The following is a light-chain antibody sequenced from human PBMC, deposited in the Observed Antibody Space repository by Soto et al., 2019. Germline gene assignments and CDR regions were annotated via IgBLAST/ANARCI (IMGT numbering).Light chain of an antibody. CDR2: DVT. V-gene: IGLV2-11*01. CDR3: CSYVGNYSWL. CDR1: RSDVGGYHY. J-gene: IGLJ2*01. Sequence: QSALTQPRSVSVSPGQSVTISCTGTRSDVGGYHYVSWFQQHPDKAPKLIIYDVTKRPSGVPDRFSGSKSGNTASLTISGLQAEDEADYYCCSYVGNYSWLFGGGTKVTVL.